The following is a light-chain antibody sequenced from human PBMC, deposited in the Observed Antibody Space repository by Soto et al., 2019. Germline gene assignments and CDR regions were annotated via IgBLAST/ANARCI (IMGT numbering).Light chain of an antibody. J-gene: IGLJ2*01. CDR3: SSYAGSNNPV. V-gene: IGLV2-8*01. CDR1: SSDVGGYNY. Sequence: QSVLTQPPSASGSPGQSVTISCTGTSSDVGGYNYVSWYQQHPGKAPKLMIYEVSKRPSGVPDRFSGSKSGNTASLTVSGLQAEDEADYYFSSYAGSNNPVFGGGTKLTVL. CDR2: EVS.